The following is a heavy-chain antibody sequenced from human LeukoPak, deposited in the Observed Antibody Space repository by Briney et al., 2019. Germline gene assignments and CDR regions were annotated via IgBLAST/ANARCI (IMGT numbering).Heavy chain of an antibody. J-gene: IGHJ6*02. CDR3: ARGSRIVVVPAAIYYGMDV. V-gene: IGHV4-34*01. Sequence: ASETLSLTCAVYGGSFSGYYWSWIRQPPGKGLEWIGEINHSGSTNYNPYLKSRVTISVDTSKNQFSLKLSSVTAADTAVYYCARGSRIVVVPAAIYYGMDVWGQGTTVTVSS. D-gene: IGHD2-2*02. CDR1: GGSFSGYY. CDR2: INHSGST.